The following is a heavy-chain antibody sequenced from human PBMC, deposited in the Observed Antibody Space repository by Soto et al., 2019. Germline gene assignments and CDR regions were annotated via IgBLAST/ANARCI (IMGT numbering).Heavy chain of an antibody. J-gene: IGHJ4*02. D-gene: IGHD1-26*01. CDR1: AFTFSSYA. CDR2: IAGSGGDI. V-gene: IGHV3-23*01. Sequence: GGSLRLSCAASAFTFSSYAMAWVRQAPGRGLEWVSSIAGSGGDISYADSVKGRFTISRDNSKNTLYLQMDSLRAEDTAIYYCAKKYRGTYPFDYWGQGTLVTVSS. CDR3: AKKYRGTYPFDY.